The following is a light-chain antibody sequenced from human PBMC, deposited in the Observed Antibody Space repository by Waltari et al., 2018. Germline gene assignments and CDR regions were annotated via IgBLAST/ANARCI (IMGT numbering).Light chain of an antibody. CDR3: QQYYGAPRT. CDR1: QSVLYHGNSKNY. V-gene: IGKV4-1*01. J-gene: IGKJ1*01. Sequence: DIVMTQSPDSLAVSLGERATLNCKSSQSVLYHGNSKNYLAWFQQKPGQPPKLLIYWASTRESGVPDRFIGSGSGTDFTLTITSLQAEDVAVYYCQQYYGAPRTFGQGTKVEIK. CDR2: WAS.